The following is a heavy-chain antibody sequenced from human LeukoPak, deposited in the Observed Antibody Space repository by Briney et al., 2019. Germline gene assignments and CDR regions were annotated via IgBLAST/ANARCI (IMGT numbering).Heavy chain of an antibody. CDR3: ARESRYCSGDSCYSDAFDI. V-gene: IGHV4-59*01. CDR2: IYYSGST. D-gene: IGHD2-15*01. Sequence: SETLSLTCTLSGGSISSYYWSWIRQPPGKGLEWIGYIYYSGSTNYNPSLKSRVTISVDTSKNQFSLKLSSVTAADAAVYYCARESRYCSGDSCYSDAFDIWDQGTMVTVSS. CDR1: GGSISSYY. J-gene: IGHJ3*02.